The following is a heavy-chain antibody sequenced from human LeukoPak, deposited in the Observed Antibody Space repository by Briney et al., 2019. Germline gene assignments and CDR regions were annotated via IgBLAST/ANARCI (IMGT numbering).Heavy chain of an antibody. CDR3: ARERGYCSGGSCYKGKGAFDI. Sequence: PGXSLRLSCAASGFPFSTYSMNWVRQAPGKGLEWISYISSSTSTIYYADSVKGRFTISRDNAKNSLYLQMNSLRAEDTAVYYCARERGYCSGGSCYKGKGAFDIWGQGTMVTVSS. D-gene: IGHD2-15*01. CDR1: GFPFSTYS. CDR2: ISSSTSTI. J-gene: IGHJ3*02. V-gene: IGHV3-48*04.